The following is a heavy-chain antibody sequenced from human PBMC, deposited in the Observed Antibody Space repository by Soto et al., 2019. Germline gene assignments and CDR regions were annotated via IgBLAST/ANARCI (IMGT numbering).Heavy chain of an antibody. D-gene: IGHD1-26*01. CDR1: GGTFSSYA. J-gene: IGHJ4*02. Sequence: QVQLVQSGAEVKKPGSSVKVSCKASGGTFSSYAISWVRQAPGQGLEWMGGIIPIFGTANYAQKFQGRVTITADESTRTAYREVSSLSSEDTAVYYCARDTGGSYYGSAFDSWGQVALVTVSS. CDR3: ARDTGGSYYGSAFDS. V-gene: IGHV1-69*12. CDR2: IIPIFGTA.